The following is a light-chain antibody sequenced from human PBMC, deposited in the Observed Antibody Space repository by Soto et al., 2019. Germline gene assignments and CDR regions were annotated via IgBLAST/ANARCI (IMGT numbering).Light chain of an antibody. CDR1: SSDVGSYDL. J-gene: IGLJ2*01. CDR3: ATWDDDLYTPI. Sequence: QSALTQPASVSGSPGQSITISCTGTSSDVGSYDLVSWYQQHPGKAPKLIIYEGSQRPSGVSNRFSGSKSGNTASLTISGLRPEDGADYYCATWDDDLYTPIIGGGTQLTVL. CDR2: EGS. V-gene: IGLV2-23*01.